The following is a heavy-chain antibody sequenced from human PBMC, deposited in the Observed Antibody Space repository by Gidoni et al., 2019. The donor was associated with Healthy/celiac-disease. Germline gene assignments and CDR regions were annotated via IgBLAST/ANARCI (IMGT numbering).Heavy chain of an antibody. CDR1: GFTFSSYG. D-gene: IGHD6-13*01. V-gene: IGHV3-30*18. Sequence: QVQLVESGGGVVQPGRYLGLAWAAAGFTFSSYGMHWVRQAPGKGLDWVAVISYDGSNKYYADSVKGRFTISRDNSKNTLYLQMNSLRAEDTAVYYCAKTAGQQLVRRNYFDYWGQGTLVTVSS. CDR3: AKTAGQQLVRRNYFDY. J-gene: IGHJ4*02. CDR2: ISYDGSNK.